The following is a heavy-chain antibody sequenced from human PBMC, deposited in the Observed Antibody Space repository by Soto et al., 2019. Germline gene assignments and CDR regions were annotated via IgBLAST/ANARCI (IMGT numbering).Heavy chain of an antibody. V-gene: IGHV3-74*03. J-gene: IGHJ3*02. D-gene: IGHD2-21*02. CDR2: ISFDGTAT. CDR1: GFTFSDSW. CDR3: VRDRRLRGHPFDI. Sequence: EVQLVESGGGLVQPGGSLRLSCVASGFTFSDSWMHWVRQAPGKGLMWVSRISFDGTATTSADSVRGRFIISRDNAKNTLFLQMNHLRADDKAMYYCVRDRRLRGHPFDIWGQGTLVTVSS.